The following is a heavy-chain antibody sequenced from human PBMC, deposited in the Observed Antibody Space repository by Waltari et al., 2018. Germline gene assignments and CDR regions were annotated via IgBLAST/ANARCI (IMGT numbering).Heavy chain of an antibody. D-gene: IGHD6-25*01. CDR2: IYYSGST. J-gene: IGHJ6*02. CDR3: AREGRLDLWGMDV. V-gene: IGHV4-59*01. Sequence: QVQLQESGPGLVKPSETLSLTCTVAGGSISSYYWSWIRQPPGKGLEWIGYIYYSGSTNYNPSLKSRVTISVDTSKNQFSRKLSSVTAADTAVYYCAREGRLDLWGMDVWGQGTTVTVSS. CDR1: GGSISSYY.